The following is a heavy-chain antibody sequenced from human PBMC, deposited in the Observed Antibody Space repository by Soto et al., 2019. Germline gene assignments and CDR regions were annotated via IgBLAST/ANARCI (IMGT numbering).Heavy chain of an antibody. CDR2: IYSGGST. V-gene: IGHV3-53*01. D-gene: IGHD2-15*01. CDR3: ARKYGSGGSWGYFDY. CDR1: GFTVSSNY. Sequence: EVQLVESGGGLIQLGGSLRLSCAASGFTVSSNYMSWVRQAPGKGLEWVSVIYSGGSTYYADSVKGRFTISRDNSKNTLYLQMNSLRAEDTAVYYCARKYGSGGSWGYFDYWGQGTLVTVSS. J-gene: IGHJ4*02.